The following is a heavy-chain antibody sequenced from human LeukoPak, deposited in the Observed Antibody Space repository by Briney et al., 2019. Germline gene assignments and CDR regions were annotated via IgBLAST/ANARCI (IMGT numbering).Heavy chain of an antibody. CDR3: ARHGGGSYSEYFQH. J-gene: IGHJ1*01. Sequence: SETLSLTCTVSGGSISSYYWGWIRQPPGKGLEWIGSIYYSGSTNYNPSLKSRVTISVDTSKNQFSLKLSSVTAADTAVYYCARHGGGSYSEYFQHWGQGTLVTVSS. V-gene: IGHV4-59*08. CDR2: IYYSGST. CDR1: GGSISSYY. D-gene: IGHD1-26*01.